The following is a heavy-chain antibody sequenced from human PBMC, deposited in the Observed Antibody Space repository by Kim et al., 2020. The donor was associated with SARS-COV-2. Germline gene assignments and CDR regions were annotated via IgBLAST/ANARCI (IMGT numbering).Heavy chain of an antibody. V-gene: IGHV2-5*02. CDR2: IYWDDDK. D-gene: IGHD3-10*01. CDR3: AHSRGESLVRGGANWFDH. J-gene: IGHJ5*02. Sequence: SGPTLVTPTQTLTLTCTFSGFSLSTSGVGVGWIRQPPGKALEWLALIYWDDDKRYNPSLKSRLTITKDTSKNQVDLTVTNMDPVDTTTYYCAHSRGESLVRGGANWFDHWGQGSLVTVSS. CDR1: GFSLSTSGVG.